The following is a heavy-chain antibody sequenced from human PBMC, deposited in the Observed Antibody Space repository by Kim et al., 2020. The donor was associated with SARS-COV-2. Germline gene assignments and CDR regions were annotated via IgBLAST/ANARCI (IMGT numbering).Heavy chain of an antibody. Sequence: GGSLRLSCAASGFTFSSYGMHWVRQAPGKGLEWVAVISYDGSNKYYADSVKGRFTISRDNSKNTLYLQMNSLRAEDTAVYYCAKAQVNSHSSYYYYYGMDVWGQGTTVTVSS. CDR1: GFTFSSYG. V-gene: IGHV3-30*18. J-gene: IGHJ6*02. CDR3: AKAQVNSHSSYYYYYGMDV. CDR2: ISYDGSNK. D-gene: IGHD2-21*01.